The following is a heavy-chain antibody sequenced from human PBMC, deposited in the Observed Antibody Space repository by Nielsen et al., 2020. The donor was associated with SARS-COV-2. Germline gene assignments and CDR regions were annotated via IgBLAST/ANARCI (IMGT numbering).Heavy chain of an antibody. J-gene: IGHJ3*02. Sequence: GESLKISCAASGFTFSSYGMHWVRQAPGKGLEWVAVIWYDGSNKYYADSVKGRFTISRDNSKNTLYLQMNSLRAEDTAVYYCARGPYYYELSDAFDIWGQGTMVTVSS. CDR2: IWYDGSNK. CDR1: GFTFSSYG. CDR3: ARGPYYYELSDAFDI. D-gene: IGHD3-22*01. V-gene: IGHV3-33*01.